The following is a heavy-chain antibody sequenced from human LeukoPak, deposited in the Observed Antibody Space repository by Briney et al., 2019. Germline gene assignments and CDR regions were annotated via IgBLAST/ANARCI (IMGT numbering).Heavy chain of an antibody. D-gene: IGHD3-10*01. V-gene: IGHV3-23*01. CDR3: AKEFDSYYYIDV. Sequence: GGSLRLSYTVSGFTFSSYAMSWVRQAPGKGLEWVSGISGSGGSTYYADSVKGRFTISRDNSKNTLYLQMNSLRAEDTAVYYCAKEFDSYYYIDVWGKGTTVTVSS. J-gene: IGHJ6*03. CDR1: GFTFSSYA. CDR2: ISGSGGST.